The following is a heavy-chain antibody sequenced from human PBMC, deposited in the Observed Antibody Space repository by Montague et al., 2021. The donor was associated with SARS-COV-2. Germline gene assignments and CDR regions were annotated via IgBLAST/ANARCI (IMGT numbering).Heavy chain of an antibody. J-gene: IGHJ5*02. V-gene: IGHV4-59*11. CDR3: ARAVSVRRAVNWFDP. CDR2: IYYSGGI. D-gene: IGHD3-10*01. Sequence: SETLSLTCTVSGGSMSDHYWAWIRQPPGKGLEWLAYIYYSGGINSNASLKSRVSMSVDTSKNQFSLMLTSVTAADTAVYYCARAVSVRRAVNWFDPWGQGTLLTVSS. CDR1: GGSMSDHY.